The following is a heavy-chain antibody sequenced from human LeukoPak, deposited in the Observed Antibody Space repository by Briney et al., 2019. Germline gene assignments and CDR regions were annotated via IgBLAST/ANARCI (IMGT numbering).Heavy chain of an antibody. CDR2: INHRGST. CDR3: ARDLEFAY. CDR1: GGSISSSSDY. V-gene: IGHV4-39*07. Sequence: PSETLSLTCSVSGGSISSSSDYWGLIRQPPGKGLEWIGEINHRGSTNYNPSLKSRVTISVDTSENQFSLIMTSVTAADTAIYYCARDLEFAYWGQGILVTVSS. J-gene: IGHJ4*02. D-gene: IGHD3-3*01.